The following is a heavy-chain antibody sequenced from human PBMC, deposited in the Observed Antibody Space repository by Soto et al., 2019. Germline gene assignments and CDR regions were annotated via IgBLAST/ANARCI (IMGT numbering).Heavy chain of an antibody. Sequence: QVQLQESGPGLVKPLQTLSLTCTVSGGYISSGGYYWSWIRQHPGKGLEWFGYIYYSGITYYNPSLKSRVNISVDTSMNQFSLKLSSVTAADTAVYYCARAHYYNYGMDVWGQGTTVTVSS. CDR3: ARAHYYNYGMDV. CDR2: IYYSGIT. J-gene: IGHJ6*02. V-gene: IGHV4-31*03. CDR1: GGYISSGGYY.